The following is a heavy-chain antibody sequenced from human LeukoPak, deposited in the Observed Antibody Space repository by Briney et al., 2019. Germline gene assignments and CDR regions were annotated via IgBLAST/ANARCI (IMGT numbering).Heavy chain of an antibody. CDR3: ARDWGGWNQAY. J-gene: IGHJ4*02. V-gene: IGHV7-4-1*02. D-gene: IGHD1-1*01. Sequence: ASGKVSCKASGYTFTSYAVNCVRQAPGQGLGWRGCVNTNTGNPTDAHGFTGRFVFSLYTSVSTAYLQISRPQAAATAVYYCARDWGGWNQAYWGQGNLVTVSS. CDR2: VNTNTGNP. CDR1: GYTFTSYA.